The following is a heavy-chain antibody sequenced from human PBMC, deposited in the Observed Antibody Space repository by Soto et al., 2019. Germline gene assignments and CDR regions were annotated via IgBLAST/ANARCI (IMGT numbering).Heavy chain of an antibody. CDR3: ARGSGIVALPGELEDVNYDF. CDR1: GQSFSGHS. D-gene: IGHD1-1*01. CDR2: SSESGST. V-gene: IGHV4-34*01. Sequence: QVQLQQWGAGLVKPSETLSLSCAVYGQSFSGHSWAWIRQPPGKGLEWIGESSESGSTYYKPSLKSRVTISTDTSKNQFSLKLNSVTAADTAAYFCARGSGIVALPGELEDVNYDFWGQGTLVNVSS. J-gene: IGHJ4*02.